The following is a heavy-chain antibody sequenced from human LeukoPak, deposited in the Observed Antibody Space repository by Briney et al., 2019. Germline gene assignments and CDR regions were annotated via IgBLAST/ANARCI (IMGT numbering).Heavy chain of an antibody. V-gene: IGHV4-59*07. CDR1: GRSINNYY. D-gene: IGHD4-17*01. CDR2: IYYRGST. CDR3: ARGGDYGDLRYFDY. J-gene: IGHJ4*02. Sequence: SDSLSLTSTVSGRSINNYYWSWIRQPPGKGLECIGYIYYRGSTNYNPSLKSRVTFSVDTSKNQYSLKLNSVTAADTAVYYCARGGDYGDLRYFDYWGQGTLVTVSS.